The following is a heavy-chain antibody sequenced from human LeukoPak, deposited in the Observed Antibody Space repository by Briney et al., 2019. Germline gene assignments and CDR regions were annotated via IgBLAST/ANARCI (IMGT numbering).Heavy chain of an antibody. D-gene: IGHD5-24*01. Sequence: GGSLRLSCAASGFSFSDHYMDWVRQAPGKGLEWVGRIKNKANSYIIEYAASVQGRFTISRDDSQDSLYLQMNSLKTEDTAVYYCATIRGWLGYWGQGTLVTVSS. CDR3: ATIRGWLGY. J-gene: IGHJ4*02. CDR1: GFSFSDHY. V-gene: IGHV3-72*01. CDR2: IKNKANSYII.